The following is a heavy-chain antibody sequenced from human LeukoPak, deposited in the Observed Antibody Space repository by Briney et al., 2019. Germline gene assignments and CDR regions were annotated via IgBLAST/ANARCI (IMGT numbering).Heavy chain of an antibody. CDR2: ISYDGSNK. CDR1: GFTFSSYG. Sequence: PGGSLRLSCAASGFTFSSYGMHWVRQAPGKGLEWVAVISYDGSNKYYADSVKGRFTISRDNSKNTLYLQMNSLRAEDTAVYYCASLEYSSSSWWGQGTLVTVSS. J-gene: IGHJ4*02. CDR3: ASLEYSSSSW. V-gene: IGHV3-30*03. D-gene: IGHD6-6*01.